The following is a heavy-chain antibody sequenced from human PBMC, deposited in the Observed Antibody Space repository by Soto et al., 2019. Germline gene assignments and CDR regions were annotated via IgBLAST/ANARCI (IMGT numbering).Heavy chain of an antibody. CDR3: ARVSGSYYYGMDV. D-gene: IGHD1-26*01. Sequence: SETLSLTCAVSGGSISSGGYSWSWIRQPPGKGLEWIGYIYHSGSAYYNPSLKSRVTISVDKSKNQFSLKLSSVTAADTAVYYCARVSGSYYYGMDVWGQGTRVTVS. V-gene: IGHV4-30-2*01. CDR2: IYHSGSA. J-gene: IGHJ6*02. CDR1: GGSISSGGYS.